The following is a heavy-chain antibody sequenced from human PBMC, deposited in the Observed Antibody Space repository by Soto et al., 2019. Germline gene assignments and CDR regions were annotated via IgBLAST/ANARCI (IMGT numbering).Heavy chain of an antibody. J-gene: IGHJ5*02. CDR1: GYTFTRYA. CDR3: AREDPRGSGWYHWFGP. D-gene: IGHD6-19*01. V-gene: IGHV1-3*04. CDR2: INIGNGVP. Sequence: QVHFVQSGAEVKKPGASVMLSCKASGYTFTRYAMHWVRQAPGQSLEWMGWINIGNGVPKYSQKFQGRVIFTRDTSASTAYMELSGLTSEDTAVYYCAREDPRGSGWYHWFGPWGQGTLVTVSS.